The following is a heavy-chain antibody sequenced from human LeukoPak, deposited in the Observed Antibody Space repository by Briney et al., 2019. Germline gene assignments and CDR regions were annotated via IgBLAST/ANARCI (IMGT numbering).Heavy chain of an antibody. CDR3: ARGSTGPLYYDFWSGYYHFDY. V-gene: IGHV4-34*01. CDR2: INHSGST. D-gene: IGHD3-3*01. J-gene: IGHJ4*02. Sequence: SETLSLTCTVSGGSISSYYWSWIRQPPGKGLEWIGEINHSGSTNYNPSLKSRVTISVDTSKNQFSLKLSSVTAADTAVYYCARGSTGPLYYDFWSGYYHFDYWGQGTLVTVSS. CDR1: GGSISSYY.